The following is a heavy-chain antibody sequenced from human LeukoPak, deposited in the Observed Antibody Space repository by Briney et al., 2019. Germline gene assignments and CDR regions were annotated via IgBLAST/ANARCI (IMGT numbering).Heavy chain of an antibody. Sequence: PGGSLRLSCAASGFTFDDYGMSWVRHAPGKGLEWVSDINWYGGSTVYADSVKGRFTISRDNVKNSVYLQMNSLRAEDTALYYCARGGSAVAGGGDAFDIWGQGTMVTVS. CDR2: INWYGGST. CDR1: GFTFDDYG. D-gene: IGHD6-19*01. V-gene: IGHV3-20*04. J-gene: IGHJ3*02. CDR3: ARGGSAVAGGGDAFDI.